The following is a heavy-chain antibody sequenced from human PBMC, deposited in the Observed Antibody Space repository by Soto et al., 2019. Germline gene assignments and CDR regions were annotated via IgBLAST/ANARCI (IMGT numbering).Heavy chain of an antibody. D-gene: IGHD3-3*01. Sequence: EVQVVESAGGLVQPGGSLRLSCAASGFTFSSNSMNWVRQAPGKGLEWISYISSSSSTIYADSVKGRFTISRDNAKNSLYLQMNSLRDEDTAVYYCARVIWSGHLTSDLWGQGTLVTVSS. V-gene: IGHV3-48*02. CDR2: ISSSSSTI. CDR3: ARVIWSGHLTSDL. CDR1: GFTFSSNS. J-gene: IGHJ5*02.